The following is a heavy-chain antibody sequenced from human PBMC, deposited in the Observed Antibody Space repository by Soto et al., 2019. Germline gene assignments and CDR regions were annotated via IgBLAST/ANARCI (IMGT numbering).Heavy chain of an antibody. Sequence: QLQLQESGPGLVEPSETLSLTCTVSGVSISDTSYYWGWIRQPPGKGLEWIGTIYYSGSTYYSPSLKSRVTMSVDTSKNQFSLKLISVTAADTAVYYCASLYPQLDFDYWGQGTLVTVSS. CDR3: ASLYPQLDFDY. D-gene: IGHD6-13*01. V-gene: IGHV4-39*01. CDR1: GVSISDTSYY. CDR2: IYYSGST. J-gene: IGHJ4*02.